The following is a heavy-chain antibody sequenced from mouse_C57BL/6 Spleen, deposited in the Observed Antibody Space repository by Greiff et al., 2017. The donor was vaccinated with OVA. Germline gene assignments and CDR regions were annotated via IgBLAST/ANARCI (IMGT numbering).Heavy chain of an antibody. V-gene: IGHV5-17*01. D-gene: IGHD1-1*01. Sequence: EVQRVESGGGLVKPGGSLKLSCAASGFTFSDYGMHWVRQAPEKGLEWVAYISSGSSTIYYADTVKGRFTISRDNAKNTMFLHMTSVRSEDTAMYYCARRTAYGSSPYWYFDVWGTGTTVTVSS. CDR2: ISSGSSTI. J-gene: IGHJ1*03. CDR1: GFTFSDYG. CDR3: ARRTAYGSSPYWYFDV.